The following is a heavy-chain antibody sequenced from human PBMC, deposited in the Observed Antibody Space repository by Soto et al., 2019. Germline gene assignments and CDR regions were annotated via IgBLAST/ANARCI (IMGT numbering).Heavy chain of an antibody. CDR1: GDSVSSNSAA. D-gene: IGHD3-10*01. Sequence: SQTFSLTCAISGDSVSSNSAAWNWIRQSPSRGLEWLGRTYYRSKWYNDYAVSVKSRITINPDTSKNQFSLQLNSVTPEDTAVYYCAREYYYHGSGSSWFDPWGQGTLVTVSS. CDR3: AREYYYHGSGSSWFDP. J-gene: IGHJ5*02. V-gene: IGHV6-1*01. CDR2: TYYRSKWYN.